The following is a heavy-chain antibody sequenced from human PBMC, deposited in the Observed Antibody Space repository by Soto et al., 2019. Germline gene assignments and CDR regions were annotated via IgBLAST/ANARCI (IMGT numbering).Heavy chain of an antibody. V-gene: IGHV3-33*01. CDR3: ARDRYYDSSAYGMDV. CDR2: IWYDGSNK. D-gene: IGHD3-22*01. CDR1: GFTFSSYG. J-gene: IGHJ6*02. Sequence: GGSLRLSCAASGFTFSSYGMHWVRQAPGKGLEWVAVIWYDGSNKYYADSVKGRFTISRDNSKNTLYLQMNSLRAEDTAVYYCARDRYYDSSAYGMDVWGQGTTVTVSS.